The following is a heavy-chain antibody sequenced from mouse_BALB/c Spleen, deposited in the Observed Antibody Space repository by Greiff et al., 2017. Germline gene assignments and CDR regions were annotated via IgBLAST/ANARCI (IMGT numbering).Heavy chain of an antibody. CDR2: ISSGGST. Sequence: EVKRVESGGGLVKPGGSLKLSCAASGFTFSSYAMSWVRQTPEKRLEWVASISSGGSTYYPDSVKGRFTISRDNARNILYLQMSSLRSEDTAMYYCAREEGGNYGFAYWGQGTLVTVSA. J-gene: IGHJ3*01. CDR1: GFTFSSYA. D-gene: IGHD2-1*01. V-gene: IGHV5-6-5*01. CDR3: AREEGGNYGFAY.